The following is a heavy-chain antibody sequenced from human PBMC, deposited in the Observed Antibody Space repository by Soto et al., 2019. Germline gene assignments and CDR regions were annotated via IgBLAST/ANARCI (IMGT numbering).Heavy chain of an antibody. CDR1: GFTFSSYS. CDR3: ARDWWQQLPKGAFDI. J-gene: IGHJ3*02. V-gene: IGHV3-21*01. D-gene: IGHD6-13*01. Sequence: GGSLRLSCAASGFTFSSYSMNWVRQAPGKGLEWVSSISSSSSYIYYADSVKGRFTISRDNAKNSLYLQMNSLRAEDTAVYYCARDWWQQLPKGAFDIWGQGTMVTVSS. CDR2: ISSSSSYI.